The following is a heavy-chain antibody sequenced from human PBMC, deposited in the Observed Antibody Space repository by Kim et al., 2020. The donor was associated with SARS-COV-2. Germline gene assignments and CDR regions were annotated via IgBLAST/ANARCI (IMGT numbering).Heavy chain of an antibody. CDR3: TRGPALSISRYAWFDP. D-gene: IGHD6-13*01. CDR2: IYYTGST. J-gene: IGHJ5*02. CDR1: GGSISTDYYY. Sequence: SETLSLTCTVSGGSISTDYYYWGWIRQPPGKGLEWIGSIYYTGSTYYNPSLKSRVTISVDTSKNQFSLRLSSVTAADTAIYYCTRGPALSISRYAWFDPWGQGTLVTVSS. V-gene: IGHV4-39*07.